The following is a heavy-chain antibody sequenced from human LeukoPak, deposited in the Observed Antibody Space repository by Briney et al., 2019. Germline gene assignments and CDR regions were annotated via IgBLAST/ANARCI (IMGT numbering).Heavy chain of an antibody. CDR2: IYYSGST. V-gene: IGHV4-59*11. J-gene: IGHJ5*02. CDR1: GGSISSHY. D-gene: IGHD3-9*01. CDR3: ARGHYDILTGYLAYNWFDP. Sequence: SETLSLTCTVSGGSISSHYWSWIRQPPGKGLEWIGYIYYSGSTNYNPSLKSRVTISVDTSKNPFSLKLSSVTAADTAVYYCARGHYDILTGYLAYNWFDPWGQGTLVTVSS.